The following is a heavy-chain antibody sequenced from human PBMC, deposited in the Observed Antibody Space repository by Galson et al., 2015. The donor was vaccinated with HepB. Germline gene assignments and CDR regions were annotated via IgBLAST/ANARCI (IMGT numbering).Heavy chain of an antibody. V-gene: IGHV3-11*01. D-gene: IGHD1-26*01. CDR3: NAGTHYSDMDV. CDR1: GITFSDFY. J-gene: IGHJ6*02. CDR2: INSGGGII. Sequence: SLRLSCATSGITFSDFYINWFRQAPGKGLEWVLFINSGGGIILFREPFEGRFTLSRGKARNSLYPQMNSLRAEDTAVYYCNAGTHYSDMDVWGQGTTVADSS.